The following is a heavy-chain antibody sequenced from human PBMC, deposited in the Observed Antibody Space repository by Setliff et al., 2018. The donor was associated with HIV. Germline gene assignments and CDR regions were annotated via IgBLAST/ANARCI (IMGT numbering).Heavy chain of an antibody. V-gene: IGHV1-58*02. CDR3: AARPGVDSSGYYDYYYMDV. Sequence: GASVKVSCKASGFTFNTSAIQWLRQARGRRLEWIGWIVVGSGNTNYAQKFQERVTITRDMSTSTSYMELTNLRSEDTAVYYCAARPGVDSSGYYDYYYMDVWAKGTTVTSP. CDR1: GFTFNTSA. J-gene: IGHJ6*03. CDR2: IVVGSGNT. D-gene: IGHD3-22*01.